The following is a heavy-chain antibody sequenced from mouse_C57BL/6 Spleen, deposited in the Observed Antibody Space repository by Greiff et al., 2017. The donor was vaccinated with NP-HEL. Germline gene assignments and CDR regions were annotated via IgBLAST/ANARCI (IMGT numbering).Heavy chain of an antibody. J-gene: IGHJ2*01. CDR3: ARKGELGHYFDY. D-gene: IGHD4-1*01. Sequence: EVQLQQSGPELVKPGASVKMSCKASGYTFTDYNMHWVKQSHGKSLEWIGYINPNNGGTSYNQKFKGKATLTVNKSSSTAYMELRSLTSEDSAVYYCARKGELGHYFDYWGQGTTLTVSS. V-gene: IGHV1-22*01. CDR1: GYTFTDYN. CDR2: INPNNGGT.